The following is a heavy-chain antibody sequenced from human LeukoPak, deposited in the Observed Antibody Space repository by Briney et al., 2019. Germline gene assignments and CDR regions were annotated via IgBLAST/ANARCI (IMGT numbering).Heavy chain of an antibody. Sequence: GGSLRLSCAASGFTFDDYAMHWVRQAPGKGLEWVSGISWNSGSIGYADSVKGRFTISRDNAKNSLYLQMNSMRAEDMALYYCAEGIYGDPSSDAFDIWGQGTMVTVSS. V-gene: IGHV3-9*03. CDR3: AEGIYGDPSSDAFDI. J-gene: IGHJ3*02. D-gene: IGHD4-17*01. CDR1: GFTFDDYA. CDR2: ISWNSGSI.